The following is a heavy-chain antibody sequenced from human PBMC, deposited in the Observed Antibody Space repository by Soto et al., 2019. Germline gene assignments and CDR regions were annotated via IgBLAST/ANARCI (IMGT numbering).Heavy chain of an antibody. J-gene: IGHJ4*02. V-gene: IGHV3-30*18. CDR3: AKRSSSSTFDY. Sequence: LSLTCAVSGGSISSSNWWRWVRQAPGKGLEWVAAISDDGSNTYYADSVKGRFTISRDNSKNTLYLQMNSLRAEDTAVYYCAKRSSSSTFDYWGQGTLVTVSS. CDR1: GGSISSSN. D-gene: IGHD6-6*01. CDR2: ISDDGSNT.